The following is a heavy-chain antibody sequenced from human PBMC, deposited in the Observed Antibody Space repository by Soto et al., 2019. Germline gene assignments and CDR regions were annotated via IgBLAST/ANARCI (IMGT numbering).Heavy chain of an antibody. D-gene: IGHD6-6*01. V-gene: IGHV4-30-4*01. CDR3: ASVGSSIETRPFDY. CDR2: IYYSGST. J-gene: IGHJ4*02. Sequence: QVQLQESGPGLVKPSQTLSLTCSVSGGSISSGDYYWSWIRQPPGKGLEWIGYIYYSGSTYYNSSLSIRLTISVDTSTNQFHLTLSSVSAADTAVDYCASVGSSIETRPFDYWGQGTLVTVSS. CDR1: GGSISSGDYY.